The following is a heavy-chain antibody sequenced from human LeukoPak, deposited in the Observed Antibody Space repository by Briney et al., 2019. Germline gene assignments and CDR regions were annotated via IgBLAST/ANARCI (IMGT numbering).Heavy chain of an antibody. J-gene: IGHJ6*02. Sequence: QPGGSLRLSCTTSGFNFGDHAMTWVRQAPGKGLEWVGFIRSKAYRGTTEYAASVKGRFTISRDDSKSVVYLQMNSLKSEDTAVYYCSRGPIQLWVHNGVDVWGQGTTVTVSS. CDR1: GFNFGDHA. V-gene: IGHV3-49*04. D-gene: IGHD5-18*01. CDR3: SRGPIQLWVHNGVDV. CDR2: IRSKAYRGTT.